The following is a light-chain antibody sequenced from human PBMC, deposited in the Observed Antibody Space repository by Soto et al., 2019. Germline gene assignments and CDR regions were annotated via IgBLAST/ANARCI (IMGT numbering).Light chain of an antibody. Sequence: DIQMTQSPSTLSASVGDRVTITCRASQSISTWLAWYQQKPGKAPKLLIYKASSLEGGVPSRFSGSGSGTEFNNTISILQHDDCATDYCQQYNTYPLTFGGGNTVEIK. V-gene: IGKV1-5*03. J-gene: IGKJ4*01. CDR3: QQYNTYPLT. CDR2: KAS. CDR1: QSISTW.